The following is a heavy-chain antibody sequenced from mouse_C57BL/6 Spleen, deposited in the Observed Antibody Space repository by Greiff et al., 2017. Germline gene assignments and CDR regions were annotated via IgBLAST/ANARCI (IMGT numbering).Heavy chain of an antibody. J-gene: IGHJ4*01. CDR1: GYTFTSYW. V-gene: IGHV1-55*01. Sequence: VRLQQPGAALVKPGASVTMSCKASGYTFTSYWITWVKPRPGQGLEWLGDLYPGSGSTNYNEKFKSKATLTVDTSSSTAYMQLSSLTSEDSAVYYCARLDQGYYYAMDYWGQGTSVTVSS. CDR3: ARLDQGYYYAMDY. CDR2: LYPGSGST.